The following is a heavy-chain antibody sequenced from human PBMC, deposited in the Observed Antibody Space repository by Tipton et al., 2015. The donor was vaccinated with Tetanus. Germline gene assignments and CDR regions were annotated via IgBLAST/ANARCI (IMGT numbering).Heavy chain of an antibody. V-gene: IGHV1-8*02. J-gene: IGHJ6*02. CDR2: LKPKSGSA. CDR3: ASGSSIRHGLDV. CDR1: GYTFTSYG. Sequence: QVQLVQSGAEVKKPGASVKVSCKASGYTFTSYGLNWVRKAAGRGFEWMGWLKPKSGSAAYAPRFQGRVTMTTNTSITTAFMEVASLTYEDTAVYYCASGSSIRHGLDVWGHGTSVTVSS. D-gene: IGHD2-2*01.